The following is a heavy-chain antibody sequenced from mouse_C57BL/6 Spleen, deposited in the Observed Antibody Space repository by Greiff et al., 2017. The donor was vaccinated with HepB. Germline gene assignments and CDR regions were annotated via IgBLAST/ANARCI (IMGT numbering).Heavy chain of an antibody. CDR2: INPGSGGT. D-gene: IGHD4-1*01. V-gene: IGHV1-54*01. Sequence: QVQLKQSGAELVRPGTSVKVSCKASGYAFTNYLIEWVKQRPGQGLEWIGVINPGSGGTNYNEKFKGKATLTADKSSSTAYMQLSSLTSEDSAVYFCARGRWDEGYFEVWGTGTTVTVSS. CDR3: ARGRWDEGYFEV. CDR1: GYAFTNYL. J-gene: IGHJ1*03.